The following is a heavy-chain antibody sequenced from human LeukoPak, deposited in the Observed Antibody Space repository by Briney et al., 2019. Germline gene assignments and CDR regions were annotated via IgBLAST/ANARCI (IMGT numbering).Heavy chain of an antibody. CDR1: GFTFSSYW. V-gene: IGHV3-74*01. Sequence: GGSLRLSCAASGFTFSSYWMHWVRQAPGKGLVWVSRINSDGSSTSYADSVKGRFTISRDNSKNTLCLQMNSLRAGDTAVYYCAKVGQPWSIWDYFDYWGQGTLVTVSS. J-gene: IGHJ4*02. CDR3: AKVGQPWSIWDYFDY. CDR2: INSDGSST. D-gene: IGHD3-16*01.